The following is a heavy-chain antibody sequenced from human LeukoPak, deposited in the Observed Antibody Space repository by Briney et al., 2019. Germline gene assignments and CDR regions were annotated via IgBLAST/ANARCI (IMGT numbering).Heavy chain of an antibody. CDR3: GGAATGTVGWFDP. V-gene: IGHV4-34*01. D-gene: IGHD6-13*01. CDR2: IYYSGTT. J-gene: IGHJ5*02. CDR1: GGSFSGYY. Sequence: SETLSLTCAVYGGSFSGYYWSWIRQPPGKGLEWIGSIYYSGTTSYNPSLKSRVTISVDTSKNQFSLMLTSVTASDTAVYFCGGAATGTVGWFDPWGQGTLVTVSS.